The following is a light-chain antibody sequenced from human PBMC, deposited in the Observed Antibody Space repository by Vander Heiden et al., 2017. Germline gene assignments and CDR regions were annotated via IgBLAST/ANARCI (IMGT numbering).Light chain of an antibody. Sequence: IQMTQSPSSLSASVGDRVSITCRASQSISSYLNWYHHKPGKAPKLLIYAASTLHSGVPSRFSGSGSGTDFTLTISMLQPEDFATYYCQQTDSTPRTFGQGTKMEIK. V-gene: IGKV1-39*01. CDR3: QQTDSTPRT. CDR2: AAS. J-gene: IGKJ2*01. CDR1: QSISSY.